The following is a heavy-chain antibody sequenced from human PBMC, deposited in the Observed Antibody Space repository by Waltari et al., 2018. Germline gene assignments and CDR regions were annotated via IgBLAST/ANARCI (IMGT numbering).Heavy chain of an antibody. J-gene: IGHJ3*02. D-gene: IGHD5-12*01. V-gene: IGHV1-8*01. Sequence: QVQLVQSGAEVKKPGASVKVSCKASGSTFPRYDINWVRQATGQGLEWMGWINPNSGNTGYAQKFQGRVTMTRNTSISTAYMELSSLRSEDTAVYYCARVKDGYMLSDAFYIWGQGTMVTVSS. CDR3: ARVKDGYMLSDAFYI. CDR2: INPNSGNT. CDR1: GSTFPRYD.